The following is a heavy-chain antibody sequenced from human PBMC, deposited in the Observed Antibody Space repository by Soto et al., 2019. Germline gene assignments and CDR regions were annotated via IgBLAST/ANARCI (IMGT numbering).Heavy chain of an antibody. CDR1: GFTFSDYY. D-gene: IGHD6-6*01. J-gene: IGHJ4*02. CDR2: ISSSSTYT. CDR3: AKIGSSSSVSLPLVLLDY. Sequence: GGSLRLSCAASGFTFSDYYMSWIRQAPGKGLEWVSYISSSSTYTNYADSVKGRFTISRDNAKNSLYLQMNSLRAEDTAVYYCAKIGSSSSVSLPLVLLDYWGQGALVTVSS. V-gene: IGHV3-11*06.